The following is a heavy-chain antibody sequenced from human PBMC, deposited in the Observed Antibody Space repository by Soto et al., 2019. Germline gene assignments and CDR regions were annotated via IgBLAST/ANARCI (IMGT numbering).Heavy chain of an antibody. CDR2: ILWTDDK. Sequence: QITLKESGPTLVRPTQTVTLTCTLSGFSVTATGMGVAWIRQPPEKALEWLGVILWTDDKRYSPSLKSRLTMTRDPSENQVALTMTNMGPDDTATYSCVHGHLAAGRPFDSWGQGMLVFVSP. V-gene: IGHV2-5*01. J-gene: IGHJ4*02. CDR3: VHGHLAAGRPFDS. D-gene: IGHD6-25*01. CDR1: GFSVTATGMG.